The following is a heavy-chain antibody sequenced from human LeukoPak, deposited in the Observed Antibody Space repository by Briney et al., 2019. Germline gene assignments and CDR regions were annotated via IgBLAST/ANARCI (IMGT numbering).Heavy chain of an antibody. CDR2: ISGSGGST. V-gene: IGHV3-23*01. CDR3: AKAKYSSGWTDFDY. D-gene: IGHD6-19*01. Sequence: PGGSLRLSCAASGFTFSSYAMSSVRQAPGKGLEWVSAISGSGGSTYYADSVKGRFTISRDNSKNTLYLQMNSLRAEDTAVYYCAKAKYSSGWTDFDYWGQGTLVTVSS. CDR1: GFTFSSYA. J-gene: IGHJ4*02.